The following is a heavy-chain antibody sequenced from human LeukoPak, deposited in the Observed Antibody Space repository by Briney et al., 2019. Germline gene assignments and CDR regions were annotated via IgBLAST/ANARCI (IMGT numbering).Heavy chain of an antibody. Sequence: GGSLRLSCAASGFTVSSNYMSWVRQAPGKGLEWVSVIYSGGSTYYADSVKGRFTISRDNSKNTLYLQMNSLRAEDTAVYYCARAQALWFGELSWGQGTLVTVSS. J-gene: IGHJ5*02. CDR3: ARAQALWFGELS. CDR1: GFTVSSNY. D-gene: IGHD3-10*01. V-gene: IGHV3-53*01. CDR2: IYSGGST.